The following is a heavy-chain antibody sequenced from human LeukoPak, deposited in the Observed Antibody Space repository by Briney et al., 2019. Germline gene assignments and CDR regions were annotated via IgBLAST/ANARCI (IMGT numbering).Heavy chain of an antibody. CDR2: IYYSGST. Sequence: PSETLSLTCTVSGGSISSSSYYWGWIRQPPGKGLEWTGSIYYSGSTYYNPSLKSRVTISVDTSKNQFSLKLSSVTAADTAVYYCARVRVLAYFDYWGQGTLVTVSS. CDR3: ARVRVLAYFDY. V-gene: IGHV4-39*07. CDR1: GGSISSSSYY. J-gene: IGHJ4*02. D-gene: IGHD2-15*01.